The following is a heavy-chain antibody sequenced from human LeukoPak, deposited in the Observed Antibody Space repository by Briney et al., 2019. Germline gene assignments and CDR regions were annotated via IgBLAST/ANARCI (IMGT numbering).Heavy chain of an antibody. Sequence: SGGSLRLSCAASGFTVSSNYMSWVRQAPGKGLEWVSVIYSGGSTYYADSVKGRFTISRDNSKNTLYLQMNSLRAEDTAVYYCARAPSGSGWIDYFDYRGQGTLVTVSS. V-gene: IGHV3-53*01. D-gene: IGHD6-19*01. CDR2: IYSGGST. CDR1: GFTVSSNY. J-gene: IGHJ4*02. CDR3: ARAPSGSGWIDYFDY.